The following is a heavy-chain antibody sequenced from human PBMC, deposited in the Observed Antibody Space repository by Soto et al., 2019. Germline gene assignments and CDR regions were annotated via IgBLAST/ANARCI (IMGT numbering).Heavy chain of an antibody. CDR3: ARDPSTGKADY. D-gene: IGHD3-9*01. J-gene: IGHJ4*02. CDR2: ITYGGDFT. CDR1: GFTFGHYA. V-gene: IGHV3-23*01. Sequence: EVQLLESGGDLVQPGGSLRLSCAASGFTFGHYALNWVRQAPGKGLEWISTITYGGDFTHYAESVKGRFTVSRDNSKNILYLEMNSLRAEDTALYYCARDPSTGKADYWGRGTLVTVSS.